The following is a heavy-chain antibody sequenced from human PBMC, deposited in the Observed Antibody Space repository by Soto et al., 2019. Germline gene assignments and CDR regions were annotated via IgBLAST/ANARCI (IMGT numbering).Heavy chain of an antibody. CDR3: ARIIAAASNWFDP. Sequence: SETLSLTCTVSGGSISSAGYYWSWIRQYPGKGLEWMGYIYSSGNTYYNPSLKSRISISLDTAKNQFSLTVRSVTAAGTAVYFCARIIAAASNWFDPWGQGTLVTVSS. J-gene: IGHJ5*02. V-gene: IGHV4-31*03. D-gene: IGHD6-13*01. CDR1: GGSISSAGYY. CDR2: IYSSGNT.